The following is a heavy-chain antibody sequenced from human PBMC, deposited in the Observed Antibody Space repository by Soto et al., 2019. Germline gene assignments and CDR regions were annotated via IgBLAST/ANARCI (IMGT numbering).Heavy chain of an antibody. CDR2: IIPIFGTA. Sequence: QVQLVQSGAEVKKPGSSVKVSCKASGGTFSSYAISWVRQAPGQGLEWMGGIIPIFGTANYAQKFQGRVTITADESTSTAYMELSSLRSEDTAVYYCAILLEYSSSRAVGGMDVWGQGATVTVSS. V-gene: IGHV1-69*01. CDR1: GGTFSSYA. CDR3: AILLEYSSSRAVGGMDV. J-gene: IGHJ6*02. D-gene: IGHD6-6*01.